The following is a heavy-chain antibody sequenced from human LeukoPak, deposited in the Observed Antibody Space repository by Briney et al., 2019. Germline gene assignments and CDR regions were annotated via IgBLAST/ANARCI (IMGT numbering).Heavy chain of an antibody. CDR2: IYYSGNT. CDR1: GGSISSSSYY. V-gene: IGHV4-39*01. J-gene: IGHJ3*02. D-gene: IGHD6-13*01. CDR3: ARHPIAAAGMGAFDI. Sequence: SETLSLTCTVSGGSISSSSYYWGWVRQPPGKGLEWIGSIYYSGNTYYNPSLKSRLTISLDTSKNQFSLRLSSVSAADTAVYYCARHPIAAAGMGAFDIWGQGTMVTVSS.